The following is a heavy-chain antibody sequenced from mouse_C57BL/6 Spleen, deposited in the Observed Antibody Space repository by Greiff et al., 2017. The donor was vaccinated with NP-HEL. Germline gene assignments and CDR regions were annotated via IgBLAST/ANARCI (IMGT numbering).Heavy chain of an antibody. Sequence: EVQLQQSGPVLVKPGASVKMSCKASGYTFTDYYMNWVKQSHGKSLEWIGVINPYNGGTSYNQKFKGKATLTVDKSSSTAYMELNSLTSEDSAVYYCARGNYGSRYWYFDVWGTGTTVTVSS. V-gene: IGHV1-19*01. CDR1: GYTFTDYY. J-gene: IGHJ1*03. CDR3: ARGNYGSRYWYFDV. CDR2: INPYNGGT. D-gene: IGHD1-1*01.